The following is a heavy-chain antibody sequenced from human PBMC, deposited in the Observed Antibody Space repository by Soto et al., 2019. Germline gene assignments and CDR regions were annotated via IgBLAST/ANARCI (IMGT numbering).Heavy chain of an antibody. Sequence: SETLSLTCTVSGGYITSYFWTWIRQPPGKGLEWIGYIYHRGNTNYNPSLKSRVTFSVDTSKNQFSLKLSSVTAADTAVYYCARDKYYDSTGTFDFWGQGTLVTVSS. CDR1: GGYITSYF. V-gene: IGHV4-59*01. J-gene: IGHJ4*02. CDR3: ARDKYYDSTGTFDF. D-gene: IGHD3-22*01. CDR2: IYHRGNT.